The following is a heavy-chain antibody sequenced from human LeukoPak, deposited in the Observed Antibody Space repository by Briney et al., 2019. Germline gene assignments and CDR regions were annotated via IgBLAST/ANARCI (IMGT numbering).Heavy chain of an antibody. CDR1: GFTFSSYA. CDR3: ARCSDSISQVDV. D-gene: IGHD3-3*02. Sequence: NTGGSLRLSCAASGFTFSSYAMSWVRQAPGKGLEWVSSISSSSSYIYYADSVKGRFTISRDNAKNSLYLQMNSLRAEDTAVYYCARCSDSISQVDVWGKGTTVTVSS. CDR2: ISSSSSYI. J-gene: IGHJ6*04. V-gene: IGHV3-21*01.